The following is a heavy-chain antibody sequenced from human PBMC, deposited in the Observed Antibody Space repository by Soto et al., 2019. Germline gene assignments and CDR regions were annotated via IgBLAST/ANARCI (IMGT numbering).Heavy chain of an antibody. CDR1: GGSISSGGYY. J-gene: IGHJ5*02. Sequence: QVQLQESGPELVKPSQTLSLTCTVSGGSISSGGYYWNWIRQHPGKGLEWIGYIYYIGSTYYNPSLTGRITISLDTSKNQFSLKLSSVTAAETAVYYCARSVFPWGQGTLVTVSS. CDR2: IYYIGST. CDR3: ARSVFP. V-gene: IGHV4-31*03.